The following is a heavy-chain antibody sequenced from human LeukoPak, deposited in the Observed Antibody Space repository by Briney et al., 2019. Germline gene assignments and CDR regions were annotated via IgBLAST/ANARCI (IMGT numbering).Heavy chain of an antibody. V-gene: IGHV3-15*01. CDR1: ELAFKNVW. CDR3: ITEPHDYGDFTFGY. J-gene: IGHJ4*02. Sequence: PGGSLRLSCGASELAFKNVWMSWVRQAPGKGLEWVGRISSKSDGGTTDYAAPVKGRFTISRDDPTNTLFLQMSGLKAEDTALYFCITEPHDYGDFTFGYWGQGTLVTVSS. D-gene: IGHD4-17*01. CDR2: ISSKSDGGTT.